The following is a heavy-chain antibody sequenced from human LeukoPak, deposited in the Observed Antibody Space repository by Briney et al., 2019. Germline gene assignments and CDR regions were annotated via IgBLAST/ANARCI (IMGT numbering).Heavy chain of an antibody. CDR2: MSYDGVDE. CDR3: ATEWPGATRRFEH. Sequence: GGSLRLSCTTTGFASSIYSMHWARQAPGKGLEWVAVMSYDGVDEYYADSVKGRFTIFRDNSKDTLYLQLNALTADDTAVYYCATEWPGATRRFEHWGQGTLVTVSS. CDR1: GFASSIYS. V-gene: IGHV3-30*04. J-gene: IGHJ4*02. D-gene: IGHD1-26*01.